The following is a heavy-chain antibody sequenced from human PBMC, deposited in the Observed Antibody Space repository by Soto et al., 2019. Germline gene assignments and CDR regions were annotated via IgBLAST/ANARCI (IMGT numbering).Heavy chain of an antibody. V-gene: IGHV3-30*18. D-gene: IGHD6-13*01. CDR2: ISYDGSNK. Sequence: GGSLRLSCAASGFTFSSYGMHWVRQAPGKGLEWVAVISYDGSNKYYADSVKGRFTISRDNSKNTLYLQMNSLRAEDTAVYYCAKDSRYSSSWSFDYWGQGTLVTVSS. J-gene: IGHJ4*02. CDR1: GFTFSSYG. CDR3: AKDSRYSSSWSFDY.